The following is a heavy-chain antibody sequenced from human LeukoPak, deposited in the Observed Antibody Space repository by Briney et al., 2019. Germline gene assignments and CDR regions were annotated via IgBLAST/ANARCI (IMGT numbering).Heavy chain of an antibody. CDR1: GFTLSSYA. Sequence: PGGSLRLSCAASGFTLSSYAMSWVRQAPGKGLEWVSLISGNAGSTYYADSVKGRFTISRDITKNTLYLQMNSLRAEDTATYYCAKGGLQSSEWLPPLNCWGQGTLVTVSS. V-gene: IGHV3-23*01. CDR3: AKGGLQSSEWLPPLNC. CDR2: ISGNAGST. D-gene: IGHD3-3*01. J-gene: IGHJ4*02.